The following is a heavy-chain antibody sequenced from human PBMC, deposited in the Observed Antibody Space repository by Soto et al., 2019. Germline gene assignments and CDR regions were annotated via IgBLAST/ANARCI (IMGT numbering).Heavy chain of an antibody. D-gene: IGHD3-22*01. V-gene: IGHV3-48*01. CDR1: GFTSSSYS. CDR2: ISSSSSTI. CDR3: AKDGDYEYFDY. Sequence: GGSMRLSCAASGFTSSSYSMSWVRQAPGKGLEWVSYISSSSSTIYYADSVKGRFTISRDNSKNTLFLQMNSLKAEDTAVYFCAKDGDYEYFDYWGQGTQVTV. J-gene: IGHJ4*02.